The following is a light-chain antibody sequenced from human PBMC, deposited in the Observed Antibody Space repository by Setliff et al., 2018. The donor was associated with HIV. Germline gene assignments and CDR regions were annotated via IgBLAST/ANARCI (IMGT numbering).Light chain of an antibody. CDR3: SSYTSKNTRV. V-gene: IGLV2-14*01. Sequence: QSALTQPASVSGSPGQSITISCTGTSSDVGGYNYVSWYQQHPGKAPQLMISEVSNRPSGVSNRFSGSKSGNTASLTISGLQAEDEADYYCSSYTSKNTRVFGTGTKGTVL. CDR1: SSDVGGYNY. CDR2: EVS. J-gene: IGLJ1*01.